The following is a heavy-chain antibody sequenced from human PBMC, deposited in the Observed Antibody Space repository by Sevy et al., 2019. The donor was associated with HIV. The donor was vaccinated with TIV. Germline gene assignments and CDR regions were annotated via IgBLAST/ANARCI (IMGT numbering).Heavy chain of an antibody. V-gene: IGHV4-59*01. CDR1: GGSISSYY. CDR3: AREMRDTASFDY. D-gene: IGHD5-18*01. Sequence: SETLSLTCTVSGGSISSYYWSWIRQPPGKGLEWIGYIYYTGSTNYNPSLKCRVTILVDTSKNQFSLKLSSVTAADTAVYYCAREMRDTASFDYWGQGTLVTVSS. CDR2: IYYTGST. J-gene: IGHJ4*02.